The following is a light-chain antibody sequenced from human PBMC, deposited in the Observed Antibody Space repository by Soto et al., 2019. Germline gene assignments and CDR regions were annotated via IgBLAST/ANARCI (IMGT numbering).Light chain of an antibody. Sequence: DIQLTQSPSFLSASVGDRVTITCRASQGISSYLAWYQQRPGKAPNLLIYDASTLQSGVPSRFSGSGSGTEFTLTISSLQPEDFATYYCQQINSLPVTFGGGTNVEI. V-gene: IGKV1-9*01. CDR3: QQINSLPVT. J-gene: IGKJ4*01. CDR2: DAS. CDR1: QGISSY.